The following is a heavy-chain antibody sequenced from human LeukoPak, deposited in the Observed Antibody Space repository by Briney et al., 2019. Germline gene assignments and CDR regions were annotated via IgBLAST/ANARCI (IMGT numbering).Heavy chain of an antibody. CDR3: ARGQDIVVVPAATHAFDI. CDR1: GGSISSGGYY. V-gene: IGHV4-31*03. CDR2: IYYSGST. Sequence: SETLSLTCTVSGGSISSGGYYWSWIRQHPGKGLEWIGYIYYSGSTYYNPSLKSRVTISVDTSKNQFSLKLSSVTAADTAVSYCARGQDIVVVPAATHAFDIWIQGTMVTVSS. J-gene: IGHJ3*02. D-gene: IGHD2-2*01.